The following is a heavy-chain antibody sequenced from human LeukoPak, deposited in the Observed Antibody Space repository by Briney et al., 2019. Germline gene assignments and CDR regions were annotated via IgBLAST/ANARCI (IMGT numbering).Heavy chain of an antibody. J-gene: IGHJ6*04. D-gene: IGHD3-10*02. CDR3: AELGITMIGGV. CDR1: GFTFSSYR. V-gene: IGHV3-21*01. CDR2: ISSSSSYI. Sequence: GGSLRLSCAASGFTFSSYRMNWVRQAPGKGLEWVSSISSSSSYIYYADSVKGRFTISRDNAKNSLYLQMNSLRAEDTAVYYCAELGITMIGGVWGKGTTVTISS.